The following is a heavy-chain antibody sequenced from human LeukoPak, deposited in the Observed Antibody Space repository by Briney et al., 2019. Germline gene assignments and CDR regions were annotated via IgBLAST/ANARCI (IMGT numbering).Heavy chain of an antibody. D-gene: IGHD6-13*01. V-gene: IGHV4-61*01. CDR3: AREVVAAAGTVDY. Sequence: SETLSLTCNVSGGSISSSSYYWAWIRQPPGKGLEWIGYIYYSGSTNYNPSLKSRVTISVDTSKNQFSLKLTSVTAADTAVYYCAREVVAAAGTVDYWGQGTLVTVSS. J-gene: IGHJ4*02. CDR1: GGSISSSSYY. CDR2: IYYSGST.